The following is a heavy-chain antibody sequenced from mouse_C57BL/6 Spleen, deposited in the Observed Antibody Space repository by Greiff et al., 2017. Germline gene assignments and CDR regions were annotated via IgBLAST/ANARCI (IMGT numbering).Heavy chain of an antibody. CDR2: IDPENGDT. CDR1: GFNIKDDY. V-gene: IGHV14-4*01. Sequence: EVQLQQSGAELVRPGASVKLSCTASGFNIKDDYMHWVKQRPEQGLEWIGWIDPENGDTEYASKFQGKATITADPASNTAYLQLSSLTSEDTAVYYCIQDYDIDVWGTGTTVTVSS. J-gene: IGHJ1*03. D-gene: IGHD2-4*01. CDR3: IQDYDIDV.